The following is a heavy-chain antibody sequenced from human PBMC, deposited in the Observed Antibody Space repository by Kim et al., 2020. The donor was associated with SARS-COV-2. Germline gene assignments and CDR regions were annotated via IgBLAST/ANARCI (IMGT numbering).Heavy chain of an antibody. D-gene: IGHD6-19*01. V-gene: IGHV3-53*01. J-gene: IGHJ6*02. CDR3: AREKWLARYYYYGMDV. Sequence: GKGRLTISRDNSKNTLYLQMSSLRAEDTAVYYCAREKWLARYYYYGMDVWGQGTTVTVSS.